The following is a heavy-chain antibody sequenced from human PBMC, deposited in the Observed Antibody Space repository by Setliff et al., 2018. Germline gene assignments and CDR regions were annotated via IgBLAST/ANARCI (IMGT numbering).Heavy chain of an antibody. CDR1: GGSISSGYY. CDR2: IYYSGST. V-gene: IGHV4-39*07. D-gene: IGHD3-16*01. J-gene: IGHJ4*02. CDR3: ARERHGGAGAHDY. Sequence: SETLSLTCTVSGGSISSGYYWSWIRQPPGKGLEWIGSIYYSGSTYYNPSLKSRVTISVDTSKNQFSLKLSSVTAADTAVYYCARERHGGAGAHDYWGQGTLVTVSS.